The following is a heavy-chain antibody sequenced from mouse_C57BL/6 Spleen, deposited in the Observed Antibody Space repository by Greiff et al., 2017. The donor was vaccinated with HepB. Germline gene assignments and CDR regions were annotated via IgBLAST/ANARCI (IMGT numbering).Heavy chain of an antibody. Sequence: VKLMESGAELVKPGASVKISCKASGYAFSSYWMNWVKQRPGKGLEWIGQIYPGDGDTNYNGKFKGKATLTADKSSSTAYMQLSSLTSEDSAVYVCARRGYGSSHWYFDVWGTGTTVTVSS. CDR2: IYPGDGDT. J-gene: IGHJ1*03. D-gene: IGHD1-1*01. V-gene: IGHV1-80*01. CDR1: GYAFSSYW. CDR3: ARRGYGSSHWYFDV.